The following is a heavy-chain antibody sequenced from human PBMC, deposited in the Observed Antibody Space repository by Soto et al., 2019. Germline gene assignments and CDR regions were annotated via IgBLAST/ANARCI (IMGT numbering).Heavy chain of an antibody. Sequence: GASVKVSCKASGYTFSSFYMHWVRQAPGQGLEWMGVIDPSGATTRYAQIFQGRVTMTRDTSTSTVYMEMSSLRSEDTAVYYCARDGHCSGGTCLNWFDPWGQGTLVTVPQ. J-gene: IGHJ5*02. D-gene: IGHD2-15*01. V-gene: IGHV1-46*01. CDR1: GYTFSSFY. CDR3: ARDGHCSGGTCLNWFDP. CDR2: IDPSGATT.